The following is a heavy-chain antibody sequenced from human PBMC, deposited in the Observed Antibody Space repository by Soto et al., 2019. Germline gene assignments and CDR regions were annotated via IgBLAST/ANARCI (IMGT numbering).Heavy chain of an antibody. CDR3: ARLSVDLNDYWSLDP. CDR1: CGSISSYY. V-gene: IGHV4-59*13. J-gene: IGHJ5*02. Sequence: QVQLQESGPGLVKPSETLPLTCTVSCGSISSYYWSWIRQPPGKGLEWIGYVSYTGSTYYNPSLQSLVTISLGTSMNRFSLKVASVTAADTAVYYCARLSVDLNDYWSLDPWGQGTLVTVAS. D-gene: IGHD1-1*01. CDR2: VSYTGST.